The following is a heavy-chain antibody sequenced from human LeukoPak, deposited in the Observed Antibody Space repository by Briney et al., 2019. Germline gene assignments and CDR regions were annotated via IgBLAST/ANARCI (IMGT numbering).Heavy chain of an antibody. J-gene: IGHJ4*02. Sequence: ASVKVSCKASGYTFTGYYMHWVRQAPGQGLEWMGWINPNSGGTNYAQKFQGRVTMTRDTSISIAYMELSRLRSDDTAVYYCARLPGYSSGWSNYWGQGTLVTVSS. D-gene: IGHD6-19*01. V-gene: IGHV1-2*02. CDR2: INPNSGGT. CDR3: ARLPGYSSGWSNY. CDR1: GYTFTGYY.